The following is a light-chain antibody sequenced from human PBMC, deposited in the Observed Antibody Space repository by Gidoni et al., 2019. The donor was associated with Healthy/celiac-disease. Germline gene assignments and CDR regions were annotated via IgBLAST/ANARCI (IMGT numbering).Light chain of an antibody. V-gene: IGKV2-28*01. CDR3: MQDLQTPWT. Sequence: EIVMTQSPLSLPVTPGEPASISCRSSQSLLHSNGYNYLDWYLQKPGQSPQLLIYLGSNRASGVPDRFSGSGSGTDFTLKISRVEAEDVGVYYCMQDLQTPWTFGQGTKVEIK. CDR2: LGS. CDR1: QSLLHSNGYNY. J-gene: IGKJ1*01.